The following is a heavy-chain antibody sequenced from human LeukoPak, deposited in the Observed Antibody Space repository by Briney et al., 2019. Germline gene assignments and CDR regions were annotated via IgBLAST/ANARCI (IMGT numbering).Heavy chain of an antibody. CDR2: IRYDGSNK. CDR1: GFTFSSYG. Sequence: PGGSLRLSCAASGFTFSSYGMHWVRQAPGKGLEWVAFIRYDGSNKYYADSVKGRFTISRDNSKNTLYLQMNSLRAEDTAVYYCAKVSTTVVTHYCYMDVWGKGTTVTVSS. D-gene: IGHD4-23*01. V-gene: IGHV3-30*02. J-gene: IGHJ6*03. CDR3: AKVSTTVVTHYCYMDV.